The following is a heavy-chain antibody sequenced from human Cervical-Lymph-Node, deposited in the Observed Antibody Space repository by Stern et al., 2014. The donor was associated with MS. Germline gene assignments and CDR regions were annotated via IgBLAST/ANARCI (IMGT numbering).Heavy chain of an antibody. CDR1: GFTFDHYG. Sequence: VQLLESGGGVVQPGRSLRLSCTASGFTFDHYGIHWVRQAPGRGLEWEALISFDGSNKYYARSVRGRFTISRDNSKNTLYLQMNNLKPEDTATYYCAKLYAPMDPDFDSWGQGTRVTVSS. CDR2: ISFDGSNK. CDR3: AKLYAPMDPDFDS. V-gene: IGHV3-30*18. D-gene: IGHD2/OR15-2a*01. J-gene: IGHJ4*02.